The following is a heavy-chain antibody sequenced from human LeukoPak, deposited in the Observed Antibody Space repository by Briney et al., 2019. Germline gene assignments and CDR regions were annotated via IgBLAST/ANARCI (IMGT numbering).Heavy chain of an antibody. CDR3: AKGGGAAAGTLDY. CDR2: ISWNSGSI. V-gene: IGHV3-9*01. CDR1: GFTFDDYA. Sequence: PGGSLRLSCAASGFTFDDYAMHWVRQAPGKGLEWVSGISWNSGSIGYADSVKGRFTISRDNAKNSLYLQMNSLRAEDTALYYCAKGGGAAAGTLDYWGQGTLVTVS. J-gene: IGHJ4*02. D-gene: IGHD6-13*01.